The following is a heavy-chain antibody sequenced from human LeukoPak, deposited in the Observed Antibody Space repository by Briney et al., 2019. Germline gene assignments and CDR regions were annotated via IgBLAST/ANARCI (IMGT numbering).Heavy chain of an antibody. CDR2: ISGYNGNT. V-gene: IGHV1-18*01. Sequence: GASVRVSCKSSGYTFSHFGVNWVRQAPGQGLEWMGWISGYNGNTNYAQKFQGRLTISTDPATSTVSMELSSLTSDDAAMYYCARGLDAAAGLANFDYWGQGTQVTVSS. D-gene: IGHD6-25*01. CDR3: ARGLDAAAGLANFDY. J-gene: IGHJ4*02. CDR1: GYTFSHFG.